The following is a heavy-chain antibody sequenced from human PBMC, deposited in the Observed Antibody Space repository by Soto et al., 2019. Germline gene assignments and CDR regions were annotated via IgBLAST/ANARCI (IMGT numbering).Heavy chain of an antibody. CDR3: ARHVVRRPYYYYMDV. CDR1: GGSISSSGYY. D-gene: IGHD2-21*01. Sequence: ETLSLTCTVSGGSISSSGYYWGWIRQPPGKGLEWIGSIYYSGSTYYNPSLKSRVTISVDTSKNQFSLKLSSVTAADTAVYYCARHVVRRPYYYYMDVWGKGTTVTVSS. CDR2: IYYSGST. J-gene: IGHJ6*03. V-gene: IGHV4-39*01.